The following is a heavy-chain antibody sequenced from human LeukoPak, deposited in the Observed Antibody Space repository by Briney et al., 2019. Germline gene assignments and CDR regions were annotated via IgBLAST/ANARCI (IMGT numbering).Heavy chain of an antibody. CDR1: GYTFTDYY. D-gene: IGHD3-9*01. V-gene: IGHV1-2*02. Sequence: ASVKVSCKASGYTFTDYYIHWVRQAPGQGLEWMGWINLNSGDTYYAQNFQDRVTMTGDTSISTAYLELSSLRSDDTAVFYCARSYFDVLTNYYMWLAPWGQGALVTVSS. J-gene: IGHJ5*02. CDR2: INLNSGDT. CDR3: ARSYFDVLTNYYMWLAP.